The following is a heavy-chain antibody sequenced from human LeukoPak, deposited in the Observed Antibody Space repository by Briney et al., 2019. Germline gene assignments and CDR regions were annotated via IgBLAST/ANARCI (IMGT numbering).Heavy chain of an antibody. V-gene: IGHV4-61*02. Sequence: SETLSLTCTVSGDSISSGRYYWSWIRQPAGKGLEWIGRIYTSGSTYYNPSLKSRVTISVDTSRNQFSLKLSSVTAADTAVYYCARDITYGGNSDWGQGALVTVSS. CDR2: IYTSGST. J-gene: IGHJ4*02. D-gene: IGHD4-23*01. CDR1: GDSISSGRYY. CDR3: ARDITYGGNSD.